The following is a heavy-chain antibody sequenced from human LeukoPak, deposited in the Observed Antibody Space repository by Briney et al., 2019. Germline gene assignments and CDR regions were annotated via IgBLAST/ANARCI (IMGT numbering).Heavy chain of an antibody. Sequence: PGGSLRLSCAASGFTFSSYSMNWVRQAPGKGLEWIGEINHSGSTNYNPSLKSRVTISVDTSKNQFSLKLSSVTAADTAVYYCARSDVEVTPNYWGQGTLVTVSS. D-gene: IGHD4-23*01. V-gene: IGHV4-34*01. CDR3: ARSDVEVTPNY. CDR2: INHSGST. J-gene: IGHJ4*02. CDR1: GFTFSSYS.